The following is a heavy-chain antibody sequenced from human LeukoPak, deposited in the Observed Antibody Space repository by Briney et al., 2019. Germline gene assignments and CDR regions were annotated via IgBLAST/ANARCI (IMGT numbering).Heavy chain of an antibody. CDR1: GGSISSGSYY. J-gene: IGHJ6*03. CDR2: IYTSGST. Sequence: PSQTLSLTCTVSGGSISSGSYYWSWIRQPAGKGLEWIGRIYTSGSTNYNPSVKSRVTISVATSKNQFSLKLSSVTAADTAVYYCARHYYDSSGYYDQGYMGVWGKGTTVTVSS. D-gene: IGHD3-22*01. CDR3: ARHYYDSSGYYDQGYMGV. V-gene: IGHV4-61*02.